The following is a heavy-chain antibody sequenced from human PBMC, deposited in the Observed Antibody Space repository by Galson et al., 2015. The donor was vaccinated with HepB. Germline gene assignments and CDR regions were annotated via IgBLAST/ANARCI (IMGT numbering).Heavy chain of an antibody. CDR3: ARVVPGGFSMIVVDAFDI. V-gene: IGHV3-48*02. J-gene: IGHJ3*02. CDR2: ISSSSSTI. CDR1: GFTFSSYS. Sequence: SLRLSCAASGFTFSSYSMNWVRQAPGKGLEWVSYISSSSSTIYYADSVKGRFTISRDNAKNSLYLQMNSLRDEDTAVYYCARVVPGGFSMIVVDAFDIWGQGTMVTVSS. D-gene: IGHD3-22*01.